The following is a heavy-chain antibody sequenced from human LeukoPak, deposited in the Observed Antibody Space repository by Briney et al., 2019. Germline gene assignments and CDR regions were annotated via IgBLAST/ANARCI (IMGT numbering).Heavy chain of an antibody. CDR2: INHSGST. CDR3: ARHRRYYDSSGYSQGYYYYYMDV. J-gene: IGHJ6*03. V-gene: IGHV4-34*01. Sequence: PSETLSLTCAVYGGSFSGYYWSWIRQPPGKGLEWIGEINHSGSTNYNPSLKSRVTISVDTSKNQFSLKLSSVTAADTAVYYCARHRRYYDSSGYSQGYYYYYMDVWGKGTTVTVSS. CDR1: GGSFSGYY. D-gene: IGHD3-22*01.